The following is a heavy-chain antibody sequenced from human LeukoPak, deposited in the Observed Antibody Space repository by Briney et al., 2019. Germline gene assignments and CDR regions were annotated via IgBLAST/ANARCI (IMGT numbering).Heavy chain of an antibody. J-gene: IGHJ4*02. CDR3: VTLSPVFHY. V-gene: IGHV4-4*09. CDR2: IYTSGTT. CDR1: GGSINIAY. Sequence: SETLSLTCAVSGGSINIAYWNWVRQSPGKGLEWIGDIYTSGTTNYNHSLKSRVTMSLDTSKEQFSMSLSAVTAADTAVYYCVTLSPVFHYWGQGALVTVSS.